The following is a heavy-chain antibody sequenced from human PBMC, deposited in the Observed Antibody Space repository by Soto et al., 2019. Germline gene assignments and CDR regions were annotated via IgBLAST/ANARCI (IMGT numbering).Heavy chain of an antibody. V-gene: IGHV4-39*01. CDR3: ARHYYDILTGYWWIRQYYYYGIDV. J-gene: IGHJ6*02. CDR2: IYYSGST. CDR1: GGSISSSSYY. D-gene: IGHD3-9*01. Sequence: SETLSLTCTVSGGSISSSSYYWGWIRPPPGKGLEWIGSIYYSGSTYDSPSLKSRVTISVDTSKNQFSLKLSSVTAADTAVYYCARHYYDILTGYWWIRQYYYYGIDVCGQGTTVTVSS.